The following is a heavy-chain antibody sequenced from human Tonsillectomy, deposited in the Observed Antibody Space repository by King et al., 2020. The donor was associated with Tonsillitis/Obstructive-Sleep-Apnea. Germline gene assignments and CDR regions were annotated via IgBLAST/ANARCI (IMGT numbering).Heavy chain of an antibody. CDR1: GYTFTNYG. Sequence: VQLVESGAEVKKPGASVKVSCTASGYTFTNYGISWVRQAPGQGLEWMGWISAYNGNTNYAQKVQGRVTMTTDTSTSTAYMELRSLRSNDTAVYYCARENDYGGNPPAFDYWGQGTLVTVSS. CDR2: ISAYNGNT. V-gene: IGHV1-18*01. CDR3: ARENDYGGNPPAFDY. J-gene: IGHJ4*02. D-gene: IGHD4-23*01.